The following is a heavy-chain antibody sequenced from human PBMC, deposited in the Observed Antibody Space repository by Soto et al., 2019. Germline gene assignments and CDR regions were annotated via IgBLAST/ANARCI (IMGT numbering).Heavy chain of an antibody. CDR1: GFTFSNYA. V-gene: IGHV3-30*18. CDR2: ISYDGSHR. J-gene: IGHJ3*02. Sequence: QVQLVESGGGVVQPGRSLRLSCAASGFTFSNYAMHWVRQAPGKGLEWVAVISYDGSHRDYADSVKGRFTISRDISKNTLYLQMNSLRSEDTAVYYCAKWFGELFAAFDIWGQGTMVTVSS. CDR3: AKWFGELFAAFDI. D-gene: IGHD3-10*01.